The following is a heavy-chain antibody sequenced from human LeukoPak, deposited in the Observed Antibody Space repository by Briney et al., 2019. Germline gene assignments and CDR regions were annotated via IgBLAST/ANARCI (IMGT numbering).Heavy chain of an antibody. CDR1: RGSLSGYY. J-gene: IGHJ4*02. V-gene: IGHV4-4*07. CDR3: AGRSVNYFYFAY. Sequence: SETLSLTCTVSRGSLSGYYWSGIRQSAGEGLEWIGRIHSSGSTNYHPSLRSRVTMSVDTSNNQIALRLSSVTVADTAIYYCAGRSVNYFYFAYWGQGTLVTVSS. D-gene: IGHD3-3*01. CDR2: IHSSGST.